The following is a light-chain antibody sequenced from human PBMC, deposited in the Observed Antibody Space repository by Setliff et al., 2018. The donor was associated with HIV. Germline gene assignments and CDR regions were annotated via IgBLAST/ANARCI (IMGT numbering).Light chain of an antibody. CDR2: EVT. CDR1: SSDVGSYNL. CDR3: CSYAGSYTFYV. Sequence: QSVLTQPASVSGSPGQSITISCTGTSSDVGSYNLVSWYQQHPGKAPKLMIYEVTKRPSGVSNRFSGSRSGNTASLTISGLQAEDEADYYCCSYAGSYTFYVFGIGTKVTVL. V-gene: IGLV2-23*02. J-gene: IGLJ1*01.